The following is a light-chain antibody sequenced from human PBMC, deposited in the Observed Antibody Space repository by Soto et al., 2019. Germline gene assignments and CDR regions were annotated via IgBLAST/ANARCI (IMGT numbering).Light chain of an antibody. CDR1: SSDVGGYNY. J-gene: IGLJ2*01. V-gene: IGLV2-8*01. CDR2: EVS. Sequence: QSALTQPPSASGSPGQSVTFSCTGTSSDVGGYNYVSWCQQHPGKAPKLMIYEVSKRPSGVPDRFSGSKSGNTASLTVSGLQAEDEADYYCSSYAGSNNHVVFGGGTKLTVL. CDR3: SSYAGSNNHVV.